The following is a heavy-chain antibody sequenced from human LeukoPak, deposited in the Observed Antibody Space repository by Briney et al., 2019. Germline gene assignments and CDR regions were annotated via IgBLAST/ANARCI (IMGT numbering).Heavy chain of an antibody. V-gene: IGHV3-64D*09. D-gene: IGHD3-10*01. CDR1: GFTLSNYV. CDR2: ITSNGGST. Sequence: GGSLRLSCSASGFTLSNYVMHWVRQAPGKGLEYVSAITSNGGSTYYAESVKGRFTFSRDNSKNTLHLQMSSLRAEDTAVYYCVKEGGRVHYGSGGFFDSWGQGTLVTVSS. CDR3: VKEGGRVHYGSGGFFDS. J-gene: IGHJ4*02.